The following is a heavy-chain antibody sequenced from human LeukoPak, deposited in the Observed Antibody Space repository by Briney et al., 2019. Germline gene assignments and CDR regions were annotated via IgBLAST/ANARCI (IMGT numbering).Heavy chain of an antibody. Sequence: GRSLRLSCAASGFTFSSYGMHWVRQAPGKGLEWVVVISYDGSNKYYADSVKGRFTISRDNSKNTLYLQMNSLRAEDTAVYYCAKESALTNAFDIWGQGTMVTVSS. V-gene: IGHV3-30*18. D-gene: IGHD1-14*01. J-gene: IGHJ3*02. CDR1: GFTFSSYG. CDR3: AKESALTNAFDI. CDR2: ISYDGSNK.